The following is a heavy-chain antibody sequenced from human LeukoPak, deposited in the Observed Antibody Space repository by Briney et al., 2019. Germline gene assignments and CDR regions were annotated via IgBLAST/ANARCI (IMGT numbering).Heavy chain of an antibody. D-gene: IGHD1-26*01. CDR3: ARTAVSVGFDY. CDR1: GGSISSSSYY. V-gene: IGHV4-39*01. CDR2: IYYSGCT. Sequence: SETLSLNCTVSGGSISSSSYYWDWIRQPPGKGLEWIGCIYYSGCTYYNPSLKSRVTISVDTSKNQFSRKLRSVTAADTAVYYCARTAVSVGFDYLGQGTLVNVSS. J-gene: IGHJ4*01.